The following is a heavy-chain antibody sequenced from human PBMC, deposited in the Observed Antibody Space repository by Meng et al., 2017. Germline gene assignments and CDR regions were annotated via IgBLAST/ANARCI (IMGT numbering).Heavy chain of an antibody. CDR2: ISSSSSYI. J-gene: IGHJ6*02. CDR1: GFTFSSYS. V-gene: IGHV3-21*01. CDR3: ARDHYYDSSGYHYRYYYGMDV. D-gene: IGHD3-22*01. Sequence: GESLKISCAASGFTFSSYSMNWVRQTPGKGLEWVSSISSSSSYIYYADSVKGRFTISRDNAKNSLYLQMNSLRAEDTAVYYCARDHYYDSSGYHYRYYYGMDVWGQGTTVTV.